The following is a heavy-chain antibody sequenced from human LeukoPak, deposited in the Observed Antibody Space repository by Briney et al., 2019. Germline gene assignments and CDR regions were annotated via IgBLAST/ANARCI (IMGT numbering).Heavy chain of an antibody. CDR2: ISSSSSYI. CDR1: GFTFSSYS. D-gene: IGHD3-22*01. V-gene: IGHV3-21*01. J-gene: IGHJ5*02. CDR3: ARGVQITTIVAGLSNNWFDP. Sequence: GGSLRLSCAASGFTFSSYSMNWVRQAPGKGLEWASSISSSSSYIYYADSVKGRFTISRDNAKNSLYLQMNSLRAEDTAVYYCARGVQITTIVAGLSNNWFDPWGQGTLVTVSS.